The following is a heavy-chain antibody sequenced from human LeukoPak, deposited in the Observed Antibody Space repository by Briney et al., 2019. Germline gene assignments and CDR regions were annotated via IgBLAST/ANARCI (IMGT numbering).Heavy chain of an antibody. Sequence: SETLSLTCTVSGDSIDSGNYYWSWIRQPAGKGLEWIGRIYSSGSTNYNPSLKSRVTVSLDTSKNQFSLKLRSVTAADTAVYYCARQYIDILTGYHRGELYWYFDLWGRGTLVTVSS. CDR2: IYSSGST. V-gene: IGHV4-61*02. J-gene: IGHJ2*01. CDR1: GDSIDSGNYY. D-gene: IGHD3-9*01. CDR3: ARQYIDILTGYHRGELYWYFDL.